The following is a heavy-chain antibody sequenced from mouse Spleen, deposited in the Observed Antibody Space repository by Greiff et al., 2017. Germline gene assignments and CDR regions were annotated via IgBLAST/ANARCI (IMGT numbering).Heavy chain of an antibody. V-gene: IGHV2-6*01. CDR1: GFSLTSYG. D-gene: IGHD1-1*01. J-gene: IGHJ3*01. Sequence: VKLMESGPGLVAPSQSLSITCTVSGFSLTSYGVDWVRQSPGKGLEWLGVIWGGGSTNYNSALKSRLSISKDNSKSQVFLKMNSLQTDDTAMYYCASDQDYYDGSSFAYWGQGTLVTVSA. CDR3: ASDQDYYDGSSFAY. CDR2: IWGGGST.